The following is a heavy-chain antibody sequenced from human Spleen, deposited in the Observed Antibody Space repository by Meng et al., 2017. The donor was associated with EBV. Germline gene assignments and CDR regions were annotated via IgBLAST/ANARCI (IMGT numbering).Heavy chain of an antibody. D-gene: IGHD3-22*01. Sequence: QVQLVQSGAEMKEPWASVKVSCKASGFTFTNYDISWVRQAPGQGLEWMGWISGYNGNANYAQKFQGRVTMTTDTSTTTAYMELRSLRSDDTAVYYCARRHYYDSSGYYYPDYWGQGTLVTVSS. J-gene: IGHJ4*02. CDR3: ARRHYYDSSGYYYPDY. CDR1: GFTFTNYD. V-gene: IGHV1-18*01. CDR2: ISGYNGNA.